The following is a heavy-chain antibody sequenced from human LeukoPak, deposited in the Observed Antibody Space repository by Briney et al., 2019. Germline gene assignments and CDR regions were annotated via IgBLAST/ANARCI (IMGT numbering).Heavy chain of an antibody. J-gene: IGHJ6*03. Sequence: SETLSLTCAVYGGSFSGYYWSWIRQPPGKGLEWIGEINHSGSTNYNPALKSRVTISVDTSKNQFSLKLSPVTAADTAVYYCARGKARYYYYYMDVWGKGTTVTVSS. CDR3: ARGKARYYYYYMDV. V-gene: IGHV4-34*01. CDR2: INHSGST. CDR1: GGSFSGYY.